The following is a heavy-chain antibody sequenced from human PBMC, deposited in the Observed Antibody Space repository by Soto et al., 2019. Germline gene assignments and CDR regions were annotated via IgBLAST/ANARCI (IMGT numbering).Heavy chain of an antibody. CDR2: IYSGGYT. V-gene: IGHV3-53*01. D-gene: IGHD2-2*02. Sequence: PGGSLRLSCAVSGFTVSNNYMSWVRQAPGKGLEGVSVIYSGGYTAYGDSVKGRFTISRDNSKNTAYLQMNTPKPEDTAVYYCARGQGAAIGDYYYHGMDVWGQGTTVTVSS. CDR3: ARGQGAAIGDYYYHGMDV. CDR1: GFTVSNNY. J-gene: IGHJ6*02.